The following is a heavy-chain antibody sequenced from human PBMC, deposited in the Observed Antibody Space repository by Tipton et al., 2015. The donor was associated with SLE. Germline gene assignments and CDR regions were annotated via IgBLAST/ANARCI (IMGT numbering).Heavy chain of an antibody. CDR3: ARGLRENSWSNDAFDI. J-gene: IGHJ3*02. CDR2: INHSGST. Sequence: TLSLTCAVYGGSFSGYYWSWIRQPPGKGLEWIGEINHSGSTNYNPSLKSRVTISVDTSKNQFSLKLSSVTAADTAVYYCARGLRENSWSNDAFDIWGQGTMVTVSS. CDR1: GGSFSGYY. D-gene: IGHD6-13*01. V-gene: IGHV4-34*01.